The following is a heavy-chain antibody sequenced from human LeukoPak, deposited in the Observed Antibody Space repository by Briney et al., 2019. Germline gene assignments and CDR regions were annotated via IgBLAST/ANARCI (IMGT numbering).Heavy chain of an antibody. Sequence: ASVKVSCKAPGYIFTGYYIHWVRQAPGQGLEWMGWINPDSGGTNYAQKFQGRVTMTRDTSITTAYMELSSLRSDDTAVYYCAKSSPWTLYGFDIWARGQWSPSLQ. CDR2: INPDSGGT. CDR1: GYIFTGYY. CDR3: AKSSPWTLYGFDI. J-gene: IGHJ3*02. V-gene: IGHV1-2*02. D-gene: IGHD6-6*01.